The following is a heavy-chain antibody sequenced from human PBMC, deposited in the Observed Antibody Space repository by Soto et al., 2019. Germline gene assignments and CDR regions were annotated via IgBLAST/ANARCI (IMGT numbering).Heavy chain of an antibody. CDR1: GFTFSSYA. Sequence: GGSLRLSCAASGFTFSSYAMHWVRQAPGKGLEWVAVISYDGSNKYYADSVKGRFTISRDNSKNTLYLQMNSLRAEDTAVYYCARSQKAITLYYYYGMDVWGQGTTVTVSS. CDR2: ISYDGSNK. J-gene: IGHJ6*02. CDR3: ARSQKAITLYYYYGMDV. V-gene: IGHV3-30-3*01.